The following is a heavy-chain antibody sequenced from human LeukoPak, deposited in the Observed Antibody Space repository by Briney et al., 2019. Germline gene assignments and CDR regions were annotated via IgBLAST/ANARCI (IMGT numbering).Heavy chain of an antibody. CDR3: AKDSSGYYPEYWFDP. D-gene: IGHD3-22*01. Sequence: GRSLRLSCAASGFTFDDYAMPWVRHASGKGLEWVPGISWNSGSIGCADSVKGRFTISRDNAKNSLYLQMNSLRAEDTALYYCAKDSSGYYPEYWFDPWGQGTLVTVSS. CDR2: ISWNSGSI. CDR1: GFTFDDYA. V-gene: IGHV3-9*01. J-gene: IGHJ5*02.